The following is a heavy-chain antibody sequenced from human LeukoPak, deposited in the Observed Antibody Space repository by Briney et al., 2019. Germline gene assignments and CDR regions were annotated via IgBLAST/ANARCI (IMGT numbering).Heavy chain of an antibody. CDR1: GGSISNYL. CDR2: ISYSGST. J-gene: IGHJ6*02. Sequence: SETLSLTCTVSGGSISNYLWSWIRQPPGKGLEWIGHISYSGSTKYNPSLKTRVTMSIDTSKRQSSLNLPSVTAADTAVYYCARVETYYYGLDLWGQGTTVTVSS. CDR3: ARVETYYYGLDL. D-gene: IGHD1-1*01. V-gene: IGHV4-59*12.